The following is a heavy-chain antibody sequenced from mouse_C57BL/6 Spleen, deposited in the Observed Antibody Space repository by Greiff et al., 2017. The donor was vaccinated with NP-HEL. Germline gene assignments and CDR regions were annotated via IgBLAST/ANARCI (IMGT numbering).Heavy chain of an antibody. V-gene: IGHV1-50*01. CDR1: GYTFTSYW. CDR3: ARKGNDYLYAMDH. CDR2: IDPSDSYT. J-gene: IGHJ4*01. D-gene: IGHD2-4*01. Sequence: QVQLQQPGAELVKPGASVKLSCKASGYTFTSYWMQWVKQRPGQGLEWIGEIDPSDSYTNYNQKFKGKATLTVDTSSSTAYMQLSSLTSEDAAVYYCARKGNDYLYAMDHWGQGTSVTVSS.